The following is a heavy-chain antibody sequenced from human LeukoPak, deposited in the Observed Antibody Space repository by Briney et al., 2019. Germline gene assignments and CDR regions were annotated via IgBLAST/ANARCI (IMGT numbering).Heavy chain of an antibody. Sequence: GGSLRLPCAASGFTFSSYGMRWVRQAPGKGLEWVSAISGRGGSTYYADSVKGRFTISRDNSKNTLYLQMNSLRAEDTAVYYCALTMATATHDAFDIWGQGTMVTVSS. CDR1: GFTFSSYG. D-gene: IGHD5-24*01. J-gene: IGHJ3*02. V-gene: IGHV3-23*01. CDR2: ISGRGGST. CDR3: ALTMATATHDAFDI.